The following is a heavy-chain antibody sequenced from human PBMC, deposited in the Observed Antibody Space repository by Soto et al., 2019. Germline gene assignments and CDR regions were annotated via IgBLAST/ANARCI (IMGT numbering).Heavy chain of an antibody. J-gene: IGHJ4*02. V-gene: IGHV3-30-3*01. D-gene: IGHD3-16*01. CDR1: GFTFSSYN. CDR2: ISFDGNNK. Sequence: QVQLVESGGGVVQPGRSLRLSCAASGFTFSSYNMHWVRQAPGKGLEWVAFISFDGNNKYYADSVKDRFTVSRDNSKNTRYVQMNGLRTEDTALYYCGRDRRFGNGYSLGFDYWGQGTLVTVSS. CDR3: GRDRRFGNGYSLGFDY.